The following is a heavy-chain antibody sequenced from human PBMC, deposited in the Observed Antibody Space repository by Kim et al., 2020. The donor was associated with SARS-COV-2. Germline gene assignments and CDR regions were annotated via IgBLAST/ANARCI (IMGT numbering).Heavy chain of an antibody. CDR3: ARGSQGDYYYYGMDV. CDR1: GFTFSSYS. CDR2: ISSSSSTI. J-gene: IGHJ6*02. Sequence: GGSLRLSCAASGFTFSSYSMNWVRQAPGKGLEWVSYISSSSSTIYYADSVKGRFTISRDNAKNSLYLQMNSLRDEDTAVYYCARGSQGDYYYYGMDVWGQGTTVTVSS. V-gene: IGHV3-48*02.